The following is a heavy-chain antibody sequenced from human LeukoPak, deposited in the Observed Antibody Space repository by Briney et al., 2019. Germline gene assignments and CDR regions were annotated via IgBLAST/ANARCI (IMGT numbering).Heavy chain of an antibody. Sequence: ASVKVSCKASGYTFTDYYIHWVRQAPGQGLEWMGWINPNSGGTNPAQKFQGRVTMTKDTSISTAYMELSRLRSDDTAVYFCARAIAVVDYWGQGTLVTVSS. CDR3: ARAIAVVDY. J-gene: IGHJ4*02. D-gene: IGHD6-19*01. V-gene: IGHV1-2*02. CDR2: INPNSGGT. CDR1: GYTFTDYY.